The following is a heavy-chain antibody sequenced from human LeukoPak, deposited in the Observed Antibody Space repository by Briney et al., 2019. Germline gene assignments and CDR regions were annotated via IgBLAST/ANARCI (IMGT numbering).Heavy chain of an antibody. CDR3: ARVRLSGTYLDAFDI. CDR2: IYYSGST. J-gene: IGHJ3*02. V-gene: IGHV4-59*01. D-gene: IGHD1-26*01. CDR1: GGSISTYY. Sequence: PSETLSLTCTVSGGSISTYYWSWIRQPPGKGLEWIGYIYYSGSTNYNPSLKSRVTISVDTSKNQFSLKLNSITTADTAVYYCARVRLSGTYLDAFDIWGQGTMVTVSS.